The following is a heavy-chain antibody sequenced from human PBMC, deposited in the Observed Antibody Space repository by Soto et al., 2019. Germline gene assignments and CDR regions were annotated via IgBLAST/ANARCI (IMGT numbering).Heavy chain of an antibody. CDR2: ISGSGGST. CDR3: AKPSSGSYYNPFDY. Sequence: GGSLRLSCAASGFTFSSYAMSWVRQAPGKGLEWVSAISGSGGSTYYADSVKGRFTISRDNSKNTLYLQMNSLRAEDSAVYYCAKPSSGSYYNPFDYWGQGTLVTVSS. CDR1: GFTFSSYA. V-gene: IGHV3-23*01. D-gene: IGHD3-10*01. J-gene: IGHJ4*02.